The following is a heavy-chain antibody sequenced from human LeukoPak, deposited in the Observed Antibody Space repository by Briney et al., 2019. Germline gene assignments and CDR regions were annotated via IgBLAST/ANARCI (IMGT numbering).Heavy chain of an antibody. Sequence: SETLSLTCTVSGGSISSYYWTWIRQPPGKGVEWIGYIYYTGSTKYNPSLKSRVTISVDTSKNQFSLKLNSVTAADTAVYYCAVGYCSSTSCSRNYYYYYYMDVWGKGTTVTVSS. J-gene: IGHJ6*03. D-gene: IGHD2-2*01. CDR3: AVGYCSSTSCSRNYYYYYYMDV. CDR2: IYYTGST. V-gene: IGHV4-59*01. CDR1: GGSISSYY.